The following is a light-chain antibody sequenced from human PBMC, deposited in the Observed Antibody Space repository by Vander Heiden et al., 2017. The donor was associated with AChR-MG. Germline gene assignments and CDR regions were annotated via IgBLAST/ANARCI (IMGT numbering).Light chain of an antibody. V-gene: IGKV3-20*01. CDR1: QSVSSIY. CDR2: GAS. CDR3: QQEGSSPHT. J-gene: IGKJ1*01. Sequence: EVVLTQSPGTLSLSPGERATLSCRASQSVSSIYLAWYQQKPGQAPRLLIYGASSRATGIPDRFSGSGSGTDFTLTISRLEPEDFAVYYCQQEGSSPHTFGQGTKVEIK.